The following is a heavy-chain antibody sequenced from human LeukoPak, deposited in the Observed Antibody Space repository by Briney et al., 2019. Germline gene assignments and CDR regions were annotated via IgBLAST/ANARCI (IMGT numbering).Heavy chain of an antibody. Sequence: ASVTVSCKASGYTFTSYGISWVRQAPGQGLEWMGWISAYNGNTNYAQKLQGRVTMTTDTSTSTAYMELRSLRSDDTAVYYCARGRNYDFWSYYMDVWGKGTTVTVSS. CDR3: ARGRNYDFWSYYMDV. D-gene: IGHD3-3*01. CDR1: GYTFTSYG. J-gene: IGHJ6*03. CDR2: ISAYNGNT. V-gene: IGHV1-18*01.